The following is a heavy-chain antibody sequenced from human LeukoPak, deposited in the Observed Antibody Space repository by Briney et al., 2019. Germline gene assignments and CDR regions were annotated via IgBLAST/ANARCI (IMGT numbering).Heavy chain of an antibody. J-gene: IGHJ5*02. D-gene: IGHD3-3*01. V-gene: IGHV4-34*01. CDR3: ARARFYVPFDP. Sequence: PSETLSLTCAVYGGSFSGCYWSWIRQPPGKGLEWIGEINHSGSTNYNPSLKSRVTISVDTSKNQFSLKLSSVTAADTAVYYCARARFYVPFDPWGQGTLVTVSS. CDR1: GGSFSGCY. CDR2: INHSGST.